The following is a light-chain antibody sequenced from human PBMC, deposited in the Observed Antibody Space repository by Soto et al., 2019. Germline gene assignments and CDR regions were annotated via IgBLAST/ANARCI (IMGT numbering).Light chain of an antibody. V-gene: IGKV4-1*01. CDR2: WAS. CDR3: QQYYSTPLA. Sequence: IVMTQSPDSLAVSLGERATINCKSSQSVLYNSNSKNYLAWYQQKPGQPPKLLISWASTRESGVPARFSGSGSGTDFPLTISSLQAEDVAVYYCQQYYSTPLAFGQGTKVEIK. CDR1: QSVLYNSNSKNY. J-gene: IGKJ1*01.